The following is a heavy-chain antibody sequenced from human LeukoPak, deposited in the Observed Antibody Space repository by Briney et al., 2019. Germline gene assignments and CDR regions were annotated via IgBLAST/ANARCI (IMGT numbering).Heavy chain of an antibody. CDR2: IYYSGST. V-gene: IGHV4-59*01. J-gene: IGHJ4*02. CDR3: AKDLYYDSSGYSIFDY. Sequence: SETLSLTCTVSGGSISSYYWSWIRQPPGKGLEWIGYIYYSGSTNYNPSLKSRVTISVDTSKNQFSLKLSSVTAADTAVYYCAKDLYYDSSGYSIFDYWGQGTLVTVSS. D-gene: IGHD3-22*01. CDR1: GGSISSYY.